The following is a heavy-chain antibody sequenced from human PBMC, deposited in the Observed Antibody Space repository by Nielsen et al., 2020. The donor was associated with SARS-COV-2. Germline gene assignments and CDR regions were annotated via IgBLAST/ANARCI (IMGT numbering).Heavy chain of an antibody. V-gene: IGHV3-21*04. CDR3: ARETAAGIVRVGVAGHFDY. J-gene: IGHJ4*02. CDR1: GFDFSTYN. D-gene: IGHD6-13*01. Sequence: GESLKISCAASGFDFSTYNMNWVRQAPGKGLEWVSSLTSGSEYIYYADSVKGRFTISRDNAKRSLYLQMNSLRAEDTAVYYCARETAAGIVRVGVAGHFDYWGQGTLVTVSS. CDR2: LTSGSEYI.